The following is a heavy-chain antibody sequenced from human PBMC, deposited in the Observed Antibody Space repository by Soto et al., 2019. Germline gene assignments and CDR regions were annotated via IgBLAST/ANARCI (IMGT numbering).Heavy chain of an antibody. J-gene: IGHJ4*02. CDR2: ISDSSGTI. CDR3: ARDKGTAAITALSFDY. D-gene: IGHD5-12*01. CDR1: GFTFSDYY. Sequence: QVQLVESGGALVKPGGSLRLSCAASGFTFSDYYMTWIRQTPGKGLEWVSYISDSSGTIYYADSVKGRFTISRDNAKNSLYLQMNSLRAEDTAVYYCARDKGTAAITALSFDYWGQGTLVTVSS. V-gene: IGHV3-11*01.